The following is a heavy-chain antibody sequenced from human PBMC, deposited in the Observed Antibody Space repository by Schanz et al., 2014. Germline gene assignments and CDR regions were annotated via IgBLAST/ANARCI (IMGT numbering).Heavy chain of an antibody. CDR3: AKGMGYCSGGTCYDYYYYGLDV. CDR2: IWNNGVTK. D-gene: IGHD2-15*01. CDR1: GFSLNTYG. Sequence: QAQLMESGGGVVQPGTSLILSCSVSGFSLNTYGIHWFRQPAGKGLEWVAVIWNNGVTKYYADSVRGRFTISRDRFQNTLYLRMSSLRAEDTAVFYCAKGMGYCSGGTCYDYYYYGLDVWGRGTTVTVSS. J-gene: IGHJ6*02. V-gene: IGHV3-33*03.